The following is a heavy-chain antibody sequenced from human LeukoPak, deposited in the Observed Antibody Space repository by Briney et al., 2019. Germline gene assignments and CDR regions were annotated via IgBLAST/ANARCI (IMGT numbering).Heavy chain of an antibody. CDR1: GFTFDDYT. CDR2: ISWDGGRT. CDR3: AKDEGTTEALDY. D-gene: IGHD1-1*01. Sequence: GGSLRLSCAASGFTFDDYTMHWVRQAPGKGLEWVSLISWDGGRTYYADSVKGRFTISRDNSKNSLYLQMNSLRTEDTALYYCAKDEGTTEALDYWGQGTLVTVSS. J-gene: IGHJ4*02. V-gene: IGHV3-43*01.